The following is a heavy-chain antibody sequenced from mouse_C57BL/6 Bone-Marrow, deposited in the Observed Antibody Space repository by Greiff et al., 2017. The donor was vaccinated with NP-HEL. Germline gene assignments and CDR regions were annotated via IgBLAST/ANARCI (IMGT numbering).Heavy chain of an antibody. J-gene: IGHJ2*01. Sequence: VQLQQSGAELVRPGTSVKVSCKASGYAFTNYLIEWVKQRPGQGLEWIGVINPGSGGTNYNEKFKGKATLTADKSSSTAYMQLSSLTSEDSAVYFCAREGGYYGYFDYWGQGTTLTVSS. CDR2: INPGSGGT. D-gene: IGHD1-1*01. CDR3: AREGGYYGYFDY. V-gene: IGHV1-54*01. CDR1: GYAFTNYL.